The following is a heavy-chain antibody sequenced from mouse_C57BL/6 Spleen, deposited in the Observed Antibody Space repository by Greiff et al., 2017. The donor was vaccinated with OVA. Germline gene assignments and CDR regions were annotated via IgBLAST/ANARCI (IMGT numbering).Heavy chain of an antibody. CDR2: ISDGGSYT. V-gene: IGHV5-4*01. J-gene: IGHJ1*03. CDR1: GFTFSSYA. D-gene: IGHD2-1*01. CDR3: ARDRDYGNYLSYWYFDV. Sequence: EVQLVESGGGLVKPGGSLKLSCAASGFTFSSYAMSWVRQTPEKRLEWVATISDGGSYTYYPDNVKGRFTISRDNAKNNLYLQMSHLKSEDTAMYYCARDRDYGNYLSYWYFDVWGTGTTVTVSS.